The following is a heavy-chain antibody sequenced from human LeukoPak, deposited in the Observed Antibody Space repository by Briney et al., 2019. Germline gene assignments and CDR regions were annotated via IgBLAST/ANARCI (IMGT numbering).Heavy chain of an antibody. CDR1: GFTLSSYW. CDR2: INSDGSYT. Sequence: GGSLRLSCAAAGFTLSSYWMRWVRQGPGKGLVWVARINSDGSYTSYADSVKGRFTISRDNAKNTLYLQMNSLRAEDTAVYYCARGPPNDHDFWSGYLTYWGQGTLVTVSS. V-gene: IGHV3-74*01. D-gene: IGHD3-3*01. CDR3: ARGPPNDHDFWSGYLTY. J-gene: IGHJ4*02.